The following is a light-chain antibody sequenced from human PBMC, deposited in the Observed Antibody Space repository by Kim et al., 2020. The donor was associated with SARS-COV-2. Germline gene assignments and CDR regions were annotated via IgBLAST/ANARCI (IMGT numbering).Light chain of an antibody. V-gene: IGKV3-20*01. CDR1: QNVKTDY. J-gene: IGKJ2*01. CDR2: GTS. Sequence: EIVLTQSPGTLSLSPGERATLSCRASQNVKTDYFSWYQQRPGQAPRLLMYGTSTRATGIPDRFSGSGSGTDFTLTISRVEPEDFAVYYCQQYTSSPYTFGQGTKLEI. CDR3: QQYTSSPYT.